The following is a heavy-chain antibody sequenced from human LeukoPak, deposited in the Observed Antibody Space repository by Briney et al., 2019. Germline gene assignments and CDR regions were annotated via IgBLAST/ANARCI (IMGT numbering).Heavy chain of an antibody. V-gene: IGHV4-34*01. CDR3: ARPYSSSWAWFDP. J-gene: IGHJ5*02. D-gene: IGHD6-13*01. CDR2: INHSGST. CDR1: GGSFSGYY. Sequence: SETLSLTCAVYGGSFSGYYWSWIRQPPEKGLEWIGEINHSGSTNYNPSLKSRVTISVDTSKNQFSLKLSSVTAADTAVYYCARPYSSSWAWFDPWGQGTLVTVSS.